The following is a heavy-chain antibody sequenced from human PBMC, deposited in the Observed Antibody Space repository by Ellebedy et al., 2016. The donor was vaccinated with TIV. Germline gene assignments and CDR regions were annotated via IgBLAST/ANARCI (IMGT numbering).Heavy chain of an antibody. CDR1: GFTFDDYA. CDR2: ISWNSGSI. CDR3: AKGLGLVN. J-gene: IGHJ4*02. D-gene: IGHD3-16*01. V-gene: IGHV3-9*01. Sequence: GGSLRLXXAASGFTFDDYAMHWVRQAPGKGLEWVSGISWNSGSIGYADSVKGRFTISRDNAKNSLYLQMNSLRAEDTALYYCAKGLGLVNWGQGTLVTVSS.